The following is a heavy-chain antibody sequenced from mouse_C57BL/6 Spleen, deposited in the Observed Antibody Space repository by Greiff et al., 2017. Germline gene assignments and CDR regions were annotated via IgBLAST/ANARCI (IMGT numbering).Heavy chain of an antibody. V-gene: IGHV1-55*01. CDR1: GYTFSSYG. Sequence: QVQLQQSGAELVKPGASVKLSCKASGYTFSSYGMNWVKQRPGQGLEWIGEIYPSSGGTYYNEKFKGKATLTADKSSSTAYMQLSSLTSEDSAVYYCAMGDLRVFAYWGQGTLVTGSA. CDR3: AMGDLRVFAY. J-gene: IGHJ3*01. CDR2: IYPSSGGT.